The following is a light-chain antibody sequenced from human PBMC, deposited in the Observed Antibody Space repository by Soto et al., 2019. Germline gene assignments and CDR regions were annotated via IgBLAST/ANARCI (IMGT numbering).Light chain of an antibody. CDR2: GAS. Sequence: EIVLTQSPGTLSLSPGERATLSCRASQSVSTYLACYQHKPGQAPRLLIYGASTRATGIPARFSGGGSETDFTLTISSLQSEDFAVYYCQQYHNWPPLTFGGGTKVDIK. CDR3: QQYHNWPPLT. CDR1: QSVSTY. V-gene: IGKV3-15*01. J-gene: IGKJ4*01.